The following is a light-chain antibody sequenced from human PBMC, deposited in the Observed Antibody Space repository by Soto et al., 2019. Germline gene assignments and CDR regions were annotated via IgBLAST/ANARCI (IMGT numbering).Light chain of an antibody. CDR1: QSVRGN. CDR3: QQYNNWPFIT. Sequence: EIVMTQSPATLSVSPGERATPSCRASQSVRGNLAWYQQKPGQSPRLLIYGASSRATGIPARFSGSGSGTEFTLTISSLQSEDFAVYYCQQYNNWPFITFGQGTRLEIK. V-gene: IGKV3-15*01. CDR2: GAS. J-gene: IGKJ5*01.